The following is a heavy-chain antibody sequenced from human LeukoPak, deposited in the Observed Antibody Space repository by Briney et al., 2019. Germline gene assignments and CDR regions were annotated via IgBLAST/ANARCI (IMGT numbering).Heavy chain of an antibody. V-gene: IGHV3-23*01. CDR2: ISATGEKA. D-gene: IGHD4-17*01. CDR3: VKDRRFSVTTDYYFDV. CDR1: GFTFSNFA. Sequence: GGSLRLSCTASGFTFSNFAMNWVRQAPGKGLEWVSVISATGEKAYYAESVKDRFIISRDYSKSTVFLDMNSLRVDDTAIYYCVKDRRFSVTTDYYFDVWGPGTLVTVSS. J-gene: IGHJ4*02.